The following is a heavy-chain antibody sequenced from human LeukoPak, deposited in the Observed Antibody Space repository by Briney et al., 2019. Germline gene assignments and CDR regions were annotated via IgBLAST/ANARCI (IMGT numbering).Heavy chain of an antibody. CDR1: GYTFTSYD. J-gene: IGHJ4*02. CDR2: MNPNSGNT. V-gene: IGHV1-8*01. CDR3: ARLYYDSSGRNFDY. D-gene: IGHD3-22*01. Sequence: ASVKVSCKASGYTFTSYDINWVRQATGQGLEWMGWMNPNSGNTGYAQKFQGRVTMTRDTSTSTVYMELSSLRSEDTAVYYCARLYYDSSGRNFDYWGQGTLVTVSS.